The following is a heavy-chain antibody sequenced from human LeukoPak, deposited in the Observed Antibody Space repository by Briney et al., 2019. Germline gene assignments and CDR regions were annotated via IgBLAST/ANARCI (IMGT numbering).Heavy chain of an antibody. J-gene: IGHJ4*02. D-gene: IGHD3-9*01. Sequence: WVRQAPGKGLEWIGSIYYSGSTYYNPSLKSRVTISVDTSKNQFSLKLSSVTAADTAVYYCARDGYDILTGYYYFDYWGQGTLVTVSS. CDR2: IYYSGST. V-gene: IGHV4-39*07. CDR3: ARDGYDILTGYYYFDY.